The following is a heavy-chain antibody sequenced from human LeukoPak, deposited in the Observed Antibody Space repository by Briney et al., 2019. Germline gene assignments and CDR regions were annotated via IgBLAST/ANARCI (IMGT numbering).Heavy chain of an antibody. J-gene: IGHJ4*02. CDR2: INPNSGGT. V-gene: IGHV1-2*02. D-gene: IGHD6-13*01. CDR3: ARNGRSAAAGTGGGGQ. CDR1: GYTFTGYY. Sequence: ASVKVSCKASGYTFTGYYMHWVRQAPGQGLEWVGWINPNSGGTSYAQKFQGRVTMTRDTSINTAYMELSRLIFDDTAVYYCARNGRSAAAGTGGGGQWGQGTLVTVSS.